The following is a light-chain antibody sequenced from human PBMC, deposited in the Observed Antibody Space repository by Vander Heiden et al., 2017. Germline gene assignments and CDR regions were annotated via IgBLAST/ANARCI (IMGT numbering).Light chain of an antibody. CDR2: AAS. J-gene: IGKJ1*01. CDR1: QSISSY. V-gene: IGKV1-39*01. CDR3: QQSDSTPPWT. Sequence: DIQLPQSPSSLSASVGDRVTITCRASQSISSYLNWYQQKPGKAPKLLIYAASSLQSGVPSRFSGSGSGTDFTLTISSLQPEDFATYYCQQSDSTPPWTFGQGTKVEIK.